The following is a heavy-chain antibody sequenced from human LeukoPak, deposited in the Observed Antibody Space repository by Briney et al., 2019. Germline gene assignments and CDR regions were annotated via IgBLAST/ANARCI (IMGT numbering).Heavy chain of an antibody. V-gene: IGHV3-21*01. Sequence: PGGSLRLSCAASEFNFHVYNINWVRQAPGKGLEWVSTIYSGSDYIYYADSVRGRFTISRDNAKNSLYLQMNSLRVEDTAVYYCARDLPVSGAYHNFDCWGQGTLVTVSS. CDR2: IYSGSDYI. CDR3: ARDLPVSGAYHNFDC. CDR1: EFNFHVYN. J-gene: IGHJ4*02. D-gene: IGHD4/OR15-4a*01.